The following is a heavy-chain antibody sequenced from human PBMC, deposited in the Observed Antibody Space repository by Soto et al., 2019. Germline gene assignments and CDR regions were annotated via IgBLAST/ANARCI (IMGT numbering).Heavy chain of an antibody. CDR3: AADLHFPTQWCNCYSASAFDI. V-gene: IGHV1-24*01. CDR2: FGPEDGET. Sequence: ASVKVSCKVSGYTLTELSMHWVRQAPGKGLEWMGGFGPEDGETIYAQKFQGRVTMTEDTSTDTAYMELSSLRSEDTAVYYCAADLHFPTQWCNCYSASAFDIWGQGTMVTVSS. D-gene: IGHD2-15*01. J-gene: IGHJ3*02. CDR1: GYTLTELS.